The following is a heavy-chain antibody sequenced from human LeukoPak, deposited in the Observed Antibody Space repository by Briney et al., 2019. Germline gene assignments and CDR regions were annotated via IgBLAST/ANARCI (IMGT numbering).Heavy chain of an antibody. CDR1: GGSISSYY. J-gene: IGHJ5*02. Sequence: SETLSLTCTVSGGSISSYYWSWIRQPPGKGLEWIGYIYYSGSTNYNPSLKSRVTISVDTSKNQFSLKLSSVTAADTAVYYCARDNSMEDTAWWFDPWGQGTLVTVSS. V-gene: IGHV4-59*01. CDR3: ARDNSMEDTAWWFDP. CDR2: IYYSGST. D-gene: IGHD1-1*01.